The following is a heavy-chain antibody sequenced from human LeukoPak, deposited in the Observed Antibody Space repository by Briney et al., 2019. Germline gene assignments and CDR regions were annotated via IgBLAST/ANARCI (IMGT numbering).Heavy chain of an antibody. Sequence: GGSLRLSCAASGFTFSNYALIWVRQGPVKGLEWVSAIRGSGLTTFYADSVKGRFTISRDNSKNTLYLHMNSLRAEDTAVYYCARDPNGDYIGAFDFWGQGTKVTVSS. D-gene: IGHD4-17*01. CDR3: ARDPNGDYIGAFDF. CDR2: IRGSGLTT. J-gene: IGHJ3*01. V-gene: IGHV3-23*01. CDR1: GFTFSNYA.